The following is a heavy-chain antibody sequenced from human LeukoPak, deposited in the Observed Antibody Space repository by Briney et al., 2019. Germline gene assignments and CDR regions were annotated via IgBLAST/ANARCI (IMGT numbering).Heavy chain of an antibody. CDR2: IYNIGSTGNT. CDR3: ARLRRWGIAAPYSAFDI. V-gene: IGHV4-39*07. J-gene: IGHJ3*02. CDR1: GHSLSGSSYS. Sequence: SETLSLTCTVSGHSLSGSSYSWGWIRQPPGKGLEWIGCIYNIGSTGNTHYNPSLKSRLTISEDTSKNQFSLRLSSVIAADTAVYYCARLRRWGIAAPYSAFDIWGQGTMVTVSS. D-gene: IGHD6-13*01.